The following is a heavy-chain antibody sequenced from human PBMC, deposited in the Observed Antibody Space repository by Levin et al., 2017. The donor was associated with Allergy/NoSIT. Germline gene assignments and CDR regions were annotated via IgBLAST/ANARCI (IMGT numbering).Heavy chain of an antibody. D-gene: IGHD2-15*01. J-gene: IGHJ4*02. CDR3: AKIGSRCSGGSCYGTLDY. Sequence: PSETLSLTCAASGFTFSSYAMSWVRQAPGKGLEWVSAISGSGGSTYYADSVKGRFTISRDNSKNTLYLQMNSLRAEDTAVYYCAKIGSRCSGGSCYGTLDYWGQGTLVTVSS. CDR1: GFTFSSYA. CDR2: ISGSGGST. V-gene: IGHV3-23*01.